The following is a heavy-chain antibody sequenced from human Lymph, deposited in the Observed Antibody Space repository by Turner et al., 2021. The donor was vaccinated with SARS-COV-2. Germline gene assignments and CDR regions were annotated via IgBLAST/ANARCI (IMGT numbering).Heavy chain of an antibody. CDR3: ARDLGTYGMDV. CDR2: IYSGGTT. CDR1: GIIVSRNY. Sequence: EVQLVETAGGLIQPGGSLRLYCAASGIIVSRNYINWVRQAPGKGLEWVSVIYSGGTTYYADSVKSRFYISRDKSKNTLYLQMNSLRVEDTAVYYCARDLGTYGMDVWGQGTTVTVSS. J-gene: IGHJ6*02. D-gene: IGHD6-13*01. V-gene: IGHV3-53*02.